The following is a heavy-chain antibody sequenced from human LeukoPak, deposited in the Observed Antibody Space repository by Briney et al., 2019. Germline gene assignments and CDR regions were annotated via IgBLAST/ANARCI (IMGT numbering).Heavy chain of an antibody. CDR2: IYNRGST. Sequence: SETLSLTCTVSGGSMSDYHWSWIRQPPGKGLEYIGYIYNRGSTHYNPSLKSRVTISADTSKKQFSLKLTSVTAADTAVYYCARGAGGYRFDPWSQGTLVIVSS. D-gene: IGHD1-1*01. J-gene: IGHJ5*02. CDR1: GGSMSDYH. CDR3: ARGAGGYRFDP. V-gene: IGHV4-59*01.